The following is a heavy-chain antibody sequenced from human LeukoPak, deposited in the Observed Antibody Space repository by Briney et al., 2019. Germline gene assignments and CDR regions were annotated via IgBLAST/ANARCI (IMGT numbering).Heavy chain of an antibody. CDR3: ARDGGTGTLYYYYYMDV. V-gene: IGHV1-69*13. Sequence: ASVKVSCKASGYTFTSYGISWVRQAPGQGLEWMGGIIPIFGTANYAQKFQGRVTITADESTSTAYMELSSLRSEDTAVYYCARDGGTGTLYYYYYMDVWGKGTTVTVSS. J-gene: IGHJ6*03. CDR1: GYTFTSYG. D-gene: IGHD1-7*01. CDR2: IIPIFGTA.